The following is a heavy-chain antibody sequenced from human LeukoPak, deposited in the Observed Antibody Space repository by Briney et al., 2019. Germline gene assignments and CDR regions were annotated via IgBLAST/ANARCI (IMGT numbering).Heavy chain of an antibody. Sequence: SETLSLTCTVSGGSISSHYWNWIRQPPGKGLEWIGYIYYSGSTNYNPSLKSRVTISVDTSKNQFSLKLSSVTAADTAVYYCARGGWYPESFQHWGQGALVTVSS. J-gene: IGHJ1*01. CDR3: ARGGWYPESFQH. CDR1: GGSISSHY. D-gene: IGHD6-19*01. CDR2: IYYSGST. V-gene: IGHV4-59*11.